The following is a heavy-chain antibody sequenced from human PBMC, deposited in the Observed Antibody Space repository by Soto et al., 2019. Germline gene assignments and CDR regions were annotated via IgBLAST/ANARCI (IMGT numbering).Heavy chain of an antibody. D-gene: IGHD2-15*01. Sequence: QVQLVESGGGVVQPGRSLRLSCAASGFTFSSYGMHWVRQAPGKGLEWVAVIWYDGSNKYYADSVKGRFTISRDNSKNTLYLQMNSLRAEDTAVYYCASSPKSSGGSWHEAYFDYWGQGTLVTVSS. J-gene: IGHJ4*02. V-gene: IGHV3-33*01. CDR3: ASSPKSSGGSWHEAYFDY. CDR2: IWYDGSNK. CDR1: GFTFSSYG.